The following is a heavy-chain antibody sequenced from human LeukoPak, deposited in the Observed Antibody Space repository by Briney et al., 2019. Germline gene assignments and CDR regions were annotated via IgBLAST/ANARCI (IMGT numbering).Heavy chain of an antibody. CDR1: GYTFTSYY. V-gene: IGHV1-46*01. Sequence: ASVKVSCKASGYTFTSYYMHWVRQAPGQGLEWMGIINPSGGSTNYAQKFQGRVTITADESTSTAYMELSSLRSEDTAVYYCTRRTHWGQGTLVTVSS. J-gene: IGHJ4*02. CDR3: TRRTH. CDR2: INPSGGST.